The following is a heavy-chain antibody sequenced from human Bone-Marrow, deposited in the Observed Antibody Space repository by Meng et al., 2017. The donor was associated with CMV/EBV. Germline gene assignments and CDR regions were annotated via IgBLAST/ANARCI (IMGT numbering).Heavy chain of an antibody. V-gene: IGHV4-30-4*08. J-gene: IGHJ4*02. CDR2: NYYNGST. CDR1: GGYISSGDYY. Sequence: VSGGYISSGDYYWSWIRQPPGKGLEWIGYNYYNGSTYYNPSLKSRVTISVDTSKNQFSLKLSSVTAADTAVYYCARDRGDFWSGYDYWGQGTLVTVSS. CDR3: ARDRGDFWSGYDY. D-gene: IGHD3-3*01.